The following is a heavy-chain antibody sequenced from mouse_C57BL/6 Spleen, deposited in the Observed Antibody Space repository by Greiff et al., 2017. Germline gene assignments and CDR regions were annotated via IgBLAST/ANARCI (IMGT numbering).Heavy chain of an antibody. CDR2: INYDGSST. CDR1: GFTFSDYY. CDR3: ARAYGSSPHAMDY. D-gene: IGHD1-1*01. V-gene: IGHV5-16*01. Sequence: EVQLVESEGGLVQPGSSMKLSCTASGFTFSDYYMAWVRQVPEKGLGWVANINYDGSSTYYLDSLKSRFIISRDNAKNILYLQMSSLKSEDTATYYCARAYGSSPHAMDYWGQGTSVTVSS. J-gene: IGHJ4*01.